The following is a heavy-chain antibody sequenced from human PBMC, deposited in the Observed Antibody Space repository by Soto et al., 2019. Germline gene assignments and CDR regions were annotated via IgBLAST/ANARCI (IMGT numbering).Heavy chain of an antibody. Sequence: GSLRLSCVASGFTFRTYTMNWVRQAPGKGLEWVSGIRGFSPYTFYAESVKGRFTISRDNAKNSLYLQMNSLGVEDTAVYYCARDRGYDAHDYYYNAMDVWGQGTTVTVSS. V-gene: IGHV3-21*01. CDR3: ARDRGYDAHDYYYNAMDV. CDR1: GFTFRTYT. CDR2: IRGFSPYT. D-gene: IGHD2-15*01. J-gene: IGHJ6*02.